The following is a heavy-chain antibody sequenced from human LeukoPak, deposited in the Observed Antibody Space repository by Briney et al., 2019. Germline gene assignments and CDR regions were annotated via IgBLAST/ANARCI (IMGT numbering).Heavy chain of an antibody. J-gene: IGHJ3*02. CDR2: IRSKANSYAT. V-gene: IGHV3-73*01. CDR3: FLTSIVATGKWWIAAAGTYAFDI. CDR1: GFTFSSYA. D-gene: IGHD6-13*01. Sequence: GGSLRLSCAASGFTFSSYAMSWVRQASGKGLEWVVRIRSKANSYATAYAASVKGRFTISRDDSKNTVYLQMNSLKTEDTAVYYCFLTSIVATGKWWIAAAGTYAFDIWGQGTMVTVSS.